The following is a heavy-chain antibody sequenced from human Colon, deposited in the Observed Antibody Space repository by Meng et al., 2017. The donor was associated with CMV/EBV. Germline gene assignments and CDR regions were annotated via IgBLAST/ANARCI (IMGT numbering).Heavy chain of an antibody. J-gene: IGHJ4*02. CDR3: ARDMGIYTNYVYY. Sequence: GESLKISCAASGFTFSSYWMSWVRQAPGKGLQWVANIKQDESERYYVDSVKGRFTISRDNAKNSVYLQMTALRVEDTAIYYCARDMGIYTNYVYYWGQGTLVTVSS. V-gene: IGHV3-7*01. D-gene: IGHD4-11*01. CDR1: GFTFSSYW. CDR2: IKQDESER.